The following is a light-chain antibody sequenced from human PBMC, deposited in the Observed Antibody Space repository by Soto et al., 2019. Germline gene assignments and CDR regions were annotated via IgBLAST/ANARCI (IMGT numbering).Light chain of an antibody. CDR3: QQYDKYST. CDR1: QSISVS. Sequence: IQMTQSPSTLSASVGGTVNISCRASQSISVSLAWYQQKPGKAPRLLIYDASTLQGGVPSRFSGRGSGTEFTLTVTSLQPEDFESYFCQQYDKYSTFGHGTKVDIK. J-gene: IGKJ1*01. V-gene: IGKV1-5*01. CDR2: DAS.